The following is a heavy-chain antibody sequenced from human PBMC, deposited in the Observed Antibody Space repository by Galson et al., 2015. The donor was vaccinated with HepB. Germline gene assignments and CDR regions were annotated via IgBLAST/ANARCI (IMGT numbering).Heavy chain of an antibody. D-gene: IGHD5-18*01. J-gene: IGHJ4*02. CDR3: ARGVDTAMEPFDY. CDR2: ISSSSGLI. Sequence: SLRLSCAVSGFTFSSYSMNWVRQASGKGLEWVSYISSSSGLIYYADSVKGRFTISRDNAKNSLYLQMNSLRAEDTSVYYCARGVDTAMEPFDYWGQGTLVTVSS. V-gene: IGHV3-48*04. CDR1: GFTFSSYS.